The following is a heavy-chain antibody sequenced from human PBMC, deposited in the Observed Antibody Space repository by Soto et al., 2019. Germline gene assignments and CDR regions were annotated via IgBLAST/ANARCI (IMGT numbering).Heavy chain of an antibody. CDR3: AGKANDSSGYYVFDY. CDR1: GYSISSGYY. J-gene: IGHJ4*02. V-gene: IGHV4-38-2*01. CDR2: IYHSGST. D-gene: IGHD3-22*01. Sequence: SETLSLTCAVSGYSISSGYYWGWIRQPPGKGLEWIGSIYHSGSTYYNPSLKSRVTISVDTSKNQFSLKLSSVTAADTAVYYCAGKANDSSGYYVFDYWGQGTLVTVSS.